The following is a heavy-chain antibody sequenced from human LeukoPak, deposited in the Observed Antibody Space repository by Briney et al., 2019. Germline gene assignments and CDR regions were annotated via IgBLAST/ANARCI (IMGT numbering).Heavy chain of an antibody. CDR2: IRSKANSYAT. CDR1: GFTFSGSA. Sequence: HSGGSLRLSCAASGFTFSGSAMHWVRQASGKGLEWVGRIRSKANSYATAYAASVKGRFTISRDDSKNTAYLQMNSLKTEDTAVYYCTNPALSRGDYWGQGTLVTVSS. V-gene: IGHV3-73*01. J-gene: IGHJ4*02. D-gene: IGHD2-15*01. CDR3: TNPALSRGDY.